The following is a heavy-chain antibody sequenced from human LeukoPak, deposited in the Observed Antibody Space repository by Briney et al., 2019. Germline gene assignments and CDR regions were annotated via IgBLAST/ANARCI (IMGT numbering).Heavy chain of an antibody. J-gene: IGHJ6*03. D-gene: IGHD1-26*01. CDR1: GFSFSSYW. CDR3: ARDPYSGSYGNYYYYFMDV. Sequence: PGGSLRLSCAASGFSFSSYWMTWVRQTPGKGLEWVSAISGSGARTYYADSVKGRFTISRDNAKNSLYLQMNSLRAEDTAVYYCARDPYSGSYGNYYYYFMDVWGKGTTVTISS. V-gene: IGHV3-21*01. CDR2: ISGSGART.